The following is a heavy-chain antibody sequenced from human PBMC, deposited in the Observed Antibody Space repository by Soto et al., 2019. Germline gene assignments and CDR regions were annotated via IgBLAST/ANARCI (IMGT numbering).Heavy chain of an antibody. D-gene: IGHD2-2*01. V-gene: IGHV4-34*01. CDR2: INHSGST. CDR3: ARARAGYQLTVRTYYYYGMDV. J-gene: IGHJ6*02. Sequence: SETLSLTCALYGGSFSGYYWSWIRQHQGKGLEWIGEINHSGSTNYNPSLKSRVTISVDTSKNQFSLKLSSVTAADTAVYYCARARAGYQLTVRTYYYYGMDVWGQGTTVTVS. CDR1: GGSFSGYY.